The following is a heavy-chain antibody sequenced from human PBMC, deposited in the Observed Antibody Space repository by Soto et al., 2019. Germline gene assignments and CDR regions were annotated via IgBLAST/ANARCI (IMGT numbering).Heavy chain of an antibody. Sequence: ASVKGSCRASGYTFTGAYMHWVRHAPGKGQEWMGWINPNSGGTNYAQKFQGWVTMTRDTSISTAYMELSRLRSDDTAVYYCARGGPPGIAAAGSPGAFYGMDVWGQGTTVTVSS. CDR2: INPNSGGT. CDR3: ARGGPPGIAAAGSPGAFYGMDV. CDR1: GYTFTGAY. V-gene: IGHV1-2*04. D-gene: IGHD6-13*01. J-gene: IGHJ6*02.